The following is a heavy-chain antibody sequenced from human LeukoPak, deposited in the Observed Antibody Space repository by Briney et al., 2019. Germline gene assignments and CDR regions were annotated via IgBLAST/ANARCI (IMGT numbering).Heavy chain of an antibody. CDR1: GGSFSGYY. D-gene: IGHD1-26*01. V-gene: IGHV4-34*01. Sequence: PSETLSLTCAVYGGSFSGYYWSWIRQPPGKGLEWIGEINHSGSTNYNPSLKSRVTISVDTPKNQFSLKLSSVTAADTAVYYCAILSGSYYYYWGQGTLVTVSS. CDR2: INHSGST. J-gene: IGHJ4*02. CDR3: AILSGSYYYY.